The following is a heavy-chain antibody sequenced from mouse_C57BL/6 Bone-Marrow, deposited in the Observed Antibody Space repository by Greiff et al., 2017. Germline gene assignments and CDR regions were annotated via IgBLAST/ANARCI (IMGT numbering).Heavy chain of an antibody. Sequence: VQLQQSRPELVKPGASVKISCKASGYSFTGYYLNWVKQSPEKSLEWIGEINPSTGGTTYNQKFKAKATLTVDKSSSTAYMQLKSLTSEDSAVYYWAREGSSRDYWGQGTTLTVSS. CDR3: AREGSSRDY. V-gene: IGHV1-42*01. D-gene: IGHD1-1*01. CDR1: GYSFTGYY. CDR2: INPSTGGT. J-gene: IGHJ2*01.